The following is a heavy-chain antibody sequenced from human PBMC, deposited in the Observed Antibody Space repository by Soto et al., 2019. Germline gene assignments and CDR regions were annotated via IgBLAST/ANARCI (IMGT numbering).Heavy chain of an antibody. D-gene: IGHD6-19*01. Sequence: GASVKVSCKASGYTFTSYDINWVRQATGQGLEWMGWMNPNSGNTGYAQKFQGRVTMTRNTSISTAYMELSSLRSEDTAVYYCARWVGPMAVAGPSYYYYGMDVWGQGTTVTVSS. CDR3: ARWVGPMAVAGPSYYYYGMDV. CDR1: GYTFTSYD. CDR2: MNPNSGNT. V-gene: IGHV1-8*01. J-gene: IGHJ6*02.